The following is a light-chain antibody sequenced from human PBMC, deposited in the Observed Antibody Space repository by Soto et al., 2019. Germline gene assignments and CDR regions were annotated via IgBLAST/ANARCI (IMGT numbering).Light chain of an antibody. CDR2: ANT. CDR3: CSYAGDGSYVI. J-gene: IGLJ2*01. V-gene: IGLV1-40*01. CDR1: SSNIGAGYD. Sequence: QAVVTQPPSMSGAPGQGVTISCTGSSSNIGAGYDVHWYQQVPGTAPKLLIYANTNRPSGVPDRFSASKSGTSASLAISGLQAEDEADYYCCSYAGDGSYVIFGGGTKLTVL.